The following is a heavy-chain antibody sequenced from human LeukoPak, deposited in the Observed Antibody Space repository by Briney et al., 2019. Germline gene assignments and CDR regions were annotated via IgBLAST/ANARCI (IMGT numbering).Heavy chain of an antibody. V-gene: IGHV1-2*02. CDR3: ARASFWESPINWFAP. J-gene: IGHJ5*02. D-gene: IGHD3-16*01. Sequence: ASVKVSCKASGYTFTGHDIHWVRQAPGQGLEWVGWINPKNGGSKYAQKFQGRVTMTRDRSISTAYMELNRLTSDDTAVYYCARASFWESPINWFAPWGQGTLVTVSS. CDR1: GYTFTGHD. CDR2: INPKNGGS.